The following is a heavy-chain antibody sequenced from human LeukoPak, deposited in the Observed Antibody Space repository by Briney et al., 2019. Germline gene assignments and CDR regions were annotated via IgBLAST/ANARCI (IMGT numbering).Heavy chain of an antibody. D-gene: IGHD6-13*01. CDR3: ARRRNIAAAGHFDY. V-gene: IGHV4-59*12. CDR1: GGSISSYY. CDR2: IYYSGST. J-gene: IGHJ4*02. Sequence: SETLSLTCTVSGGSISSYYWSWIRQPPGKGLEWIGYIYYSGSTNYNPSLKSRVTISVDTSKNQFSLKLSSVTAADTAVYYCARRRNIAAAGHFDYWGQGTLVTVSS.